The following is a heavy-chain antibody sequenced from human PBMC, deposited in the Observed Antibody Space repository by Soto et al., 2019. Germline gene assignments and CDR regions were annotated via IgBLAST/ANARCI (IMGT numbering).Heavy chain of an antibody. V-gene: IGHV1-69*02. D-gene: IGHD6-13*01. CDR2: IIPILGIA. Sequence: QVQLVQSGAEVKKPGSSVKVSCKASGGTFSSYTISWVRQAPGQGLEWMGRIIPILGIANYAQKFQGRVTITADKSTSTAYMELSSLRSEDTAVYYCARAYAAAGRGNFGYWGQGTLVTVSS. CDR3: ARAYAAAGRGNFGY. J-gene: IGHJ4*02. CDR1: GGTFSSYT.